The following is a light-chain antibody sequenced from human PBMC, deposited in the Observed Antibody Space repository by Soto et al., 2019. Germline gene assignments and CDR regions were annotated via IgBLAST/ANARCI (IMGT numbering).Light chain of an antibody. Sequence: IVMTQSPPTLSVSPGERATLSCRASQSVSSNLAWYQQKPGQAPRLLIYSASTRATGIPARFSGSGSGTEFTLTISSLQSEDFAVYYCQQYNNWVTFGPGTKVDIK. J-gene: IGKJ3*01. CDR1: QSVSSN. V-gene: IGKV3-15*01. CDR3: QQYNNWVT. CDR2: SAS.